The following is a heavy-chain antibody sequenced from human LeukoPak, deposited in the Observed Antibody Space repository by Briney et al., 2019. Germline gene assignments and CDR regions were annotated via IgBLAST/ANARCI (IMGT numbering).Heavy chain of an antibody. J-gene: IGHJ4*02. CDR2: IYYSGST. Sequence: GSLRLSCAASGFTFSSYAMSWVRQAPGKGLEWIGSIYYSGSTYYNPSLKSRVTISVDTSKNQFSLKLSSVTAADTAVYYCARGGWALGQGDYWGQGTLVTVSS. CDR3: ARGGWALGQGDY. D-gene: IGHD1-26*01. V-gene: IGHV4-39*07. CDR1: GFTFSSYA.